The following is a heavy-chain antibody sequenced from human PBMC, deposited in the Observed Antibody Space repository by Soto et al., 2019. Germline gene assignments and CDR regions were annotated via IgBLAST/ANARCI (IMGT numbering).Heavy chain of an antibody. CDR2: IYPGDSDT. Sequence: GASLKICCKLAGYHFLNSWIGWVLQMPGPGLEWMGIIYPGDSDTKYSPSFEGQVTMSVDKSISTAYLQWSSLKASDTAMYYCGKTGVPDNPSGFDTWD. J-gene: IGHJ3*02. V-gene: IGHV5-51*01. CDR1: GYHFLNSW. CDR3: GKTGVPDNPSGFDT. D-gene: IGHD1-26*01.